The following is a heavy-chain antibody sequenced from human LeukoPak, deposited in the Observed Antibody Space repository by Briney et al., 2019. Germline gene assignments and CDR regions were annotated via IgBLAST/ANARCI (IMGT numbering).Heavy chain of an antibody. Sequence: SETLSLTCTVSGGSISSGDYYWSWIRQPPGKGLEWIGYIYYSGSTYYNPSLKSRVTISIDTSKNQFSLKLSSVTAADTAVYYCARGIRGFTMIPLGYWGQGTLVTVSS. J-gene: IGHJ4*02. CDR1: GGSISSGDYY. V-gene: IGHV4-30-4*08. CDR2: IYYSGST. D-gene: IGHD3-22*01. CDR3: ARGIRGFTMIPLGY.